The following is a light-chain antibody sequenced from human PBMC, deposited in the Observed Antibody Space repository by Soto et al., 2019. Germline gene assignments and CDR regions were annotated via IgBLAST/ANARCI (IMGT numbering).Light chain of an antibody. CDR1: QSISRD. J-gene: IGKJ2*01. CDR3: HQTYSTPPT. CDR2: AAS. V-gene: IGKV1-39*01. Sequence: DLQMTQSPSSLSASVGDRVTITCRASQSISRDLNWYHQKPGKAPNLLIHAASSLQSGVPSRFSGSGSGTDFTLTINSLQPEDFATYYCHQTYSTPPTFGQGTKLESK.